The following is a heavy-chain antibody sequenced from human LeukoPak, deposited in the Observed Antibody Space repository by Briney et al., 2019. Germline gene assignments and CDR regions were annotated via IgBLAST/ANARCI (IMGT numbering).Heavy chain of an antibody. CDR2: SNHSGGST. V-gene: IGHV1-46*01. Sequence: AVMVTSTASGYTLTIYFIHWVRQAPGQGLEWMGISNHSGGSTSYAQKYKGRVTMTRDTSTSTVYMELRSLRSEDTAVYYCARDQDWNYAFDIWGQGTMVTVS. J-gene: IGHJ3*02. CDR1: GYTLTIYF. CDR3: ARDQDWNYAFDI. D-gene: IGHD1-7*01.